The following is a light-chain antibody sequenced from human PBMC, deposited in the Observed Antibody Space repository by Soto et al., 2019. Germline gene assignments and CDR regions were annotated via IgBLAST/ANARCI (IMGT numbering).Light chain of an antibody. CDR2: AAS. CDR1: QGIRND. Sequence: AIQMTHSPSSLSASILYIVTITFRASQGIRNDLGWYQQKPGKAPKLLIYAASSLQSGVPSRFSGSGSGTEFTLTISSLQPDDFASYYCQKYDTYSRKFGQGTKVDIK. J-gene: IGKJ1*01. CDR3: QKYDTYSRK. V-gene: IGKV1-6*01.